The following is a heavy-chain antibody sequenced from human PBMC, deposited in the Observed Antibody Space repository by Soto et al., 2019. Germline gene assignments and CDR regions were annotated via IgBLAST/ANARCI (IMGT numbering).Heavy chain of an antibody. CDR3: ARARVAYFFEY. V-gene: IGHV4-34*01. CDR1: GGSFSGYF. CDR2: INDSGSA. J-gene: IGHJ4*01. Sequence: PSETLSLTCAVSGGSFSGYFWSWIRQSPGKGLAWIGEINDSGSAKYTPSLKSRVTISLDTSKNQFSLTLRSVTAADTAVYYCARARVAYFFEYWGHGTLFTVSS. D-gene: IGHD3-3*01.